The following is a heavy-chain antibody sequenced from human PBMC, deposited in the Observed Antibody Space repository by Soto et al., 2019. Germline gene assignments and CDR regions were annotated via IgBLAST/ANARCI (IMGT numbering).Heavy chain of an antibody. J-gene: IGHJ4*02. D-gene: IGHD3-16*02. CDR3: AKDRFIVAFKSGGVWGSYRYISSFDY. CDR2: ISGSGGST. Sequence: EVQLLESGGGLVQPGGSLRLSCAASGFTFSSYAMSWVRQAPGKGLEWVSAISGSGGSTYYADSVKGRFTISRDNSKNTLYLQRNGLRAEDTAVYYCAKDRFIVAFKSGGVWGSYRYISSFDYWGQGTLVTVSS. V-gene: IGHV3-23*01. CDR1: GFTFSSYA.